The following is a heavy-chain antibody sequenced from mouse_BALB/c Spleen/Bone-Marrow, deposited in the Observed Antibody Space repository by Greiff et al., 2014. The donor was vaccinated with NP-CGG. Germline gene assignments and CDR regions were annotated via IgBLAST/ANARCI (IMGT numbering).Heavy chain of an antibody. CDR1: GYTFTSYY. CDR3: ARDTMDD. J-gene: IGHJ4*01. CDR2: IYPGNVNT. Sequence: QVQLQQPGPELVKPGASVRISCKASGYTFTSYYLHWVKQRPGQGLEWIGWIYPGNVNTKYHEKFKGKATLTADKSSSTAYMQLSSLTSEDSAVYFCARDTMDDWGQGTSVTVSS. V-gene: IGHV1S56*01.